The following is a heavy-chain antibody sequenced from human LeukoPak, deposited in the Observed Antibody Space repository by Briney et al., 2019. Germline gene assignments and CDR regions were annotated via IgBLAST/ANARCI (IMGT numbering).Heavy chain of an antibody. D-gene: IGHD3-10*01. CDR1: GFTFSDYY. CDR3: ARQAWGYGSFY. J-gene: IGHJ4*02. CDR2: IYYSGST. V-gene: IGHV4-39*01. Sequence: GSLRLSCAASGFTFSDYYMGWIRQPPGKGLEWIGSIYYSGSTYYNPSLKSRVTISVDTSKNQFSLKLSSVTAADTAVYYCARQAWGYGSFYWGQGTLVTVSS.